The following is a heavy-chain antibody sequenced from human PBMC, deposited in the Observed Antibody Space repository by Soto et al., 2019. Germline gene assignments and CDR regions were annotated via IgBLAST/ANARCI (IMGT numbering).Heavy chain of an antibody. Sequence: GGSLRLSCAASGFTFSSYSMNWVRQAPGKGLEWVSSISSSSSYIYYADSVKGRFTISRDNAKNSLYLQMNSLRAEDTAVYYCARDHVSGSFNWFDPWGQGTLVTVSS. V-gene: IGHV3-21*01. CDR2: ISSSSSYI. CDR3: ARDHVSGSFNWFDP. D-gene: IGHD1-26*01. J-gene: IGHJ5*02. CDR1: GFTFSSYS.